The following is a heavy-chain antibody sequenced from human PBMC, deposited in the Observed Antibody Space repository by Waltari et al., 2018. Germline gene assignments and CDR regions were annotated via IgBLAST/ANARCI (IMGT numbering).Heavy chain of an antibody. Sequence: QLQLQESGPGLVKPSETLSLTCTVSGGSISSSSYYWGWIRQPPGKGLEWIGSIYYSGSTYYNPSLKSRVTISVDTSKNQFSLKLSSVTAADTAVYYCARDTDCTGGVCPLDYWGQGTLVTVSS. CDR2: IYYSGST. CDR3: ARDTDCTGGVCPLDY. V-gene: IGHV4-39*07. D-gene: IGHD2-8*02. CDR1: GGSISSSSYY. J-gene: IGHJ4*02.